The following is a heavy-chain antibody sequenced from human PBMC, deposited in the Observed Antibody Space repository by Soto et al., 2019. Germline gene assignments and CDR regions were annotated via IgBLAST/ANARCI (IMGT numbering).Heavy chain of an antibody. J-gene: IGHJ4*02. V-gene: IGHV3-23*01. CDR3: AKDRLAYCGGDCSFDS. Sequence: EVQLLESGGGLVQPAGSLRLSCAASGFTFRNYGLSWVRQAPGKGLEWVSSISGSGISTYYAVSVQGRFTVSRDDSKNTLYLQMNSLRAEDTAVYYCAKDRLAYCGGDCSFDSWGQGTLVTVSS. D-gene: IGHD2-21*02. CDR2: ISGSGIST. CDR1: GFTFRNYG.